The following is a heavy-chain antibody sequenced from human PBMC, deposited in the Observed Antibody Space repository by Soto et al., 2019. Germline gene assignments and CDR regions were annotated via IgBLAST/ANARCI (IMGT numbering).Heavy chain of an antibody. D-gene: IGHD5-18*01. V-gene: IGHV3-30*18. Sequence: PGGSLRLSCAASGFTLSSYGMHWVRQAPGKGLEWVAVISYDGSNKYYADSVKGRFTISRDNSKNTLYLQMNSLRAEDTAVYYCAKDGGRGWDTAMVIWGFQHWGQGTLVTVSS. CDR2: ISYDGSNK. J-gene: IGHJ1*01. CDR1: GFTLSSYG. CDR3: AKDGGRGWDTAMVIWGFQH.